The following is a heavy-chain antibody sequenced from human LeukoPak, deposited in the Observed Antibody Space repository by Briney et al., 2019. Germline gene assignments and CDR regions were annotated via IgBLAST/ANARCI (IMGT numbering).Heavy chain of an antibody. CDR3: ARVSRGTAMVSN. J-gene: IGHJ4*02. V-gene: IGHV4-34*01. Sequence: SETLSLTCAVYGGSFSGYYWSWIRQPPGKGLEWIGEINHSGSTNYNPSLKSRVTTSVDTSKNQFSLKLSSVTAADTAVYYCARVSRGTAMVSNWGQGTLVTVSS. CDR1: GGSFSGYY. CDR2: INHSGST. D-gene: IGHD5-18*01.